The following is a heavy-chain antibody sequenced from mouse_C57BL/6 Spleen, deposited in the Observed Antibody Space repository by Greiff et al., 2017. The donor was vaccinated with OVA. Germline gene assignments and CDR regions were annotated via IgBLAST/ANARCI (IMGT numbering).Heavy chain of an antibody. CDR1: GFTFSSYG. CDR2: ISSGGSYT. J-gene: IGHJ4*01. Sequence: EVQVVESGGDLVKPGGSLKLSCAASGFTFSSYGMSWVRQTPDKRLEWVATISSGGSYTYYPDSVKGRFTISRDNAKNTLYLQMSSLKSEDTAMYYCARKLTTVVDDYAMDYWGQGTSVTVSS. V-gene: IGHV5-6*01. D-gene: IGHD1-1*01. CDR3: ARKLTTVVDDYAMDY.